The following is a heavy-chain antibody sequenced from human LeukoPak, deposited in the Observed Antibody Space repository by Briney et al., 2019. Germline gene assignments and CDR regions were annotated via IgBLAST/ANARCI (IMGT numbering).Heavy chain of an antibody. V-gene: IGHV3-30*03. D-gene: IGHD3-16*01. CDR1: GFTFISYA. CDR3: ASVEGVTDYLDR. J-gene: IGHJ4*02. Sequence: GGSLRLSCAASGFTFISYAMHWVRQAPGKGLEWVAVISYDGSNKYYADSVKGRFTISRDNSKNTLYLQMKSLRHGDTAVYYCASVEGVTDYLDRWGQGALVTLSS. CDR2: ISYDGSNK.